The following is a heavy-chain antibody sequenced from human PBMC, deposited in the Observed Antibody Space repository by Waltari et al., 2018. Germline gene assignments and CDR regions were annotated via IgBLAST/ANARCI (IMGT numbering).Heavy chain of an antibody. V-gene: IGHV3-30*02. CDR1: GFTFSSYG. CDR3: AKYTGYCTGGVCYTIDY. D-gene: IGHD2-8*02. Sequence: QVQLVESGGGVVQPGGSLRLSCAASGFTFSSYGMHWVRQAPGKGLEWVAVIRYDGSNKYYADSVKGRFTISRDNSKNTLYLQMNSLRAEDTAVYYCAKYTGYCTGGVCYTIDYWGQGTLVTVSS. CDR2: IRYDGSNK. J-gene: IGHJ4*02.